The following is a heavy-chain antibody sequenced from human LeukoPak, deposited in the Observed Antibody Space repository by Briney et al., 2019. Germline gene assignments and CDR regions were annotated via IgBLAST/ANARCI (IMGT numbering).Heavy chain of an antibody. Sequence: HAGGSLRLSCAASGFTFSSYGMHWVRQAPGKGLEWVAVISYDGSNKYYADSVKGRFTISRDNSKNTLYLQMNSLRAEDTAVYYCAKDHSYCTKGVCYFIHLWGQGTLVTVSS. CDR1: GFTFSSYG. D-gene: IGHD2-8*01. CDR2: ISYDGSNK. V-gene: IGHV3-30*18. CDR3: AKDHSYCTKGVCYFIHL. J-gene: IGHJ5*02.